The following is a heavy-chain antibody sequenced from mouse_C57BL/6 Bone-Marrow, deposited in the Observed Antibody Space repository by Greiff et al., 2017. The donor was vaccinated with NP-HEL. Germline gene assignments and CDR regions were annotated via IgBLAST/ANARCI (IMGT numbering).Heavy chain of an antibody. CDR3: ARNDRYGRSSYWYFDV. CDR1: GYTFTSYW. Sequence: QVQLQQSGAELVKPGASVKMSCKASGYTFTSYWITWVKQRPGQGLEWIGDIYPGSGSTNYNEKFKSKATLTVDTSSSTAYMHLSSLTSEDSAVYYCARNDRYGRSSYWYFDVWGTGTTVTVSS. J-gene: IGHJ1*03. D-gene: IGHD1-1*01. V-gene: IGHV1-55*01. CDR2: IYPGSGST.